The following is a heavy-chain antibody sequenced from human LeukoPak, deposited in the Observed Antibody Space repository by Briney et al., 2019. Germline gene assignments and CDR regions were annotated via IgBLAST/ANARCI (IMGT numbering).Heavy chain of an antibody. V-gene: IGHV3-21*06. CDR3: ARDGHFDY. J-gene: IGHJ4*02. CDR1: GFTFSSYS. CDR2: ISSTS. Sequence: GGSLRLSCAASGFTFSSYSMNWVRQAPGKGLEWVSSISSTSNYADSVKGRFTISRDNAKNSLYLQMNSLRAEDTAVYYCARDGHFDYWGQGTLVTVSS.